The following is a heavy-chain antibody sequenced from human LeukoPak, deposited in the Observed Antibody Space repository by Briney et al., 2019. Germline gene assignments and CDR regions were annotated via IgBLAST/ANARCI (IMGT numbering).Heavy chain of an antibody. Sequence: SQTLSLTCAISGDSVSSSSAAWNWIRQSPSRGLEWLGRTYYRSKWYNDYAVSVKSRITINPDTSKNQFSLQLNSVTPEDTAVYYCASGGPDDDAFDIWGQGTMVTVSS. V-gene: IGHV6-1*01. CDR1: GDSVSSSSAA. CDR3: ASGGPDDDAFDI. D-gene: IGHD2-15*01. CDR2: TYYRSKWYN. J-gene: IGHJ3*02.